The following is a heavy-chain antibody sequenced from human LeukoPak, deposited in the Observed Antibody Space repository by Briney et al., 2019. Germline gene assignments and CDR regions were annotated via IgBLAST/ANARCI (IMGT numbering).Heavy chain of an antibody. V-gene: IGHV1-2*02. J-gene: IGHJ3*02. CDR2: FDPNTGAT. CDR1: GDTLTGYY. Sequence: EASVKVSCKASGDTLTGYYIHWVRQAPRQGLEWMGYFDPNTGATHYAQKFQGRVTMTRDTSIDTDFLELRSLISDDTALYYCAGYTVVRGLTLSAFDIWGQGTMVTVSS. CDR3: AGYTVVRGLTLSAFDI. D-gene: IGHD3-10*01.